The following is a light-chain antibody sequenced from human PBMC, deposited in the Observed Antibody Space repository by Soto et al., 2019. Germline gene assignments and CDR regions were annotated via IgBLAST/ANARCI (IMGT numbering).Light chain of an antibody. Sequence: SYELTQPPSVSVAPGQTARITCGGNNIGSKSVHWYQQKPGQPPVLVVYDDSDRPAGIAERLSGSNSGNTATLTISRVEAGDEADYYCQVWDCSSDHYVFGTGTKLTVL. CDR2: DDS. CDR3: QVWDCSSDHYV. J-gene: IGLJ1*01. CDR1: NIGSKS. V-gene: IGLV3-21*02.